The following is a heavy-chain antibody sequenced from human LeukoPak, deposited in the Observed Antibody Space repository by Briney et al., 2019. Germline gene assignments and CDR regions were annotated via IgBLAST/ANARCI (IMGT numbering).Heavy chain of an antibody. CDR1: GGSISSGSYY. J-gene: IGHJ6*02. CDR2: IYTSGST. Sequence: SETLSLTWTVSGGSISSGSYYWSWIRQPAGKGLEWIGRIYTSGSTNYNPSLKSRVTISVDTSKNQFSLKLSSVTAADTAVYYCARSDIVVVPAAIPPHYYYYGMDVWGQGTTVTVSS. D-gene: IGHD2-2*01. CDR3: ARSDIVVVPAAIPPHYYYYGMDV. V-gene: IGHV4-61*02.